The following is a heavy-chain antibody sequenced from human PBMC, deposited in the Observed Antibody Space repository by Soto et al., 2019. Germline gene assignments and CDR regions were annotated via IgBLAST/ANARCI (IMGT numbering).Heavy chain of an antibody. CDR2: ISWNSGSI. CDR3: AKDIHHGDYAFDY. CDR1: GFTFDDYA. V-gene: IGHV3-9*01. D-gene: IGHD4-17*01. Sequence: PGGSLRLSCAASGFTFDDYAMHWVRQAPGKGLEWVSGISWNSGSIGYADSVKGRFTISRDNAKNSLYLQMNSLRAEDTALYYCAKDIHHGDYAFDYWGQGTLVTVSS. J-gene: IGHJ4*02.